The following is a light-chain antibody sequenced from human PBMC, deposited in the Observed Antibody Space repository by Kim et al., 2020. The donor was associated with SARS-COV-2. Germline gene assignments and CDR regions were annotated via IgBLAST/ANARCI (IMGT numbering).Light chain of an antibody. J-gene: IGKJ4*01. V-gene: IGKV1-33*01. CDR3: QQYNNLPIT. CDR1: HDINNY. Sequence: DIQMTQSPSSLSASVGDRVTITCQASHDINNYLNWYQQKPGKAPKLLINGASILQTGVPSRFSGSRSGTDFTFTISSLQPEDIATYYCQQYNNLPITFGGGTKLEI. CDR2: GAS.